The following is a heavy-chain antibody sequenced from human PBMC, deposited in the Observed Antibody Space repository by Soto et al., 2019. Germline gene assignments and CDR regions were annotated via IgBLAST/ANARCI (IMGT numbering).Heavy chain of an antibody. CDR3: ARVNDFWTGYYSTNWFDP. V-gene: IGHV4-59*01. CDR1: GGSISSYY. Sequence: QVQLQESGPGLVKPSETLSLTCTVSGGSISSYYWTWIRQPPGKGLEWIGYIYYSGSNNHNPSLKSRVTNSVDTSKIQFSLKLRSVTAADTAVYYCARVNDFWTGYYSTNWFDPWGQGTLVTVSS. J-gene: IGHJ5*02. CDR2: IYYSGSN. D-gene: IGHD3-3*01.